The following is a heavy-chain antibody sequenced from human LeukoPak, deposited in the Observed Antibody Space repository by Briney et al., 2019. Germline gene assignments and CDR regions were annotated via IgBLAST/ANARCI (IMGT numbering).Heavy chain of an antibody. D-gene: IGHD1-26*01. V-gene: IGHV3-74*01. CDR2: IKSDRRST. J-gene: IGHJ3*02. CDR3: ARAKGSYNVAFEI. CDR1: GFTFSIFW. Sequence: GGSLRHSCAASGFTFSIFWVHWVPQAPGKGLVWVARIKSDRRSTTYADSVKGRFTISRDNAKNTLYLQMNSLRAEDTAVYYCARAKGSYNVAFEIWGQGTMVTVSS.